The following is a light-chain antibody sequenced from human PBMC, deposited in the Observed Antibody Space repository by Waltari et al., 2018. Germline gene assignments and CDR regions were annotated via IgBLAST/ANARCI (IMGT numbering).Light chain of an antibody. CDR3: QQFNSYPYT. J-gene: IGKJ2*01. V-gene: IGKV1-13*02. CDR2: DAS. CDR1: QGISNS. Sequence: IQLTQSPSSLSASVGDRVIVTCRASQGISNSLAWYQQRSGRAPKLLIYDASNLQSGVPLRFSGSGSGTDFTLTISSLQPDDFATYYCQQFNSYPYTFGQGTRLEI.